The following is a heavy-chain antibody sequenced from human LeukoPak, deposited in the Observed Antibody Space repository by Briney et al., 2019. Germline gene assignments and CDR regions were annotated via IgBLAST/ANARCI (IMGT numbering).Heavy chain of an antibody. Sequence: GGSLRLSCVASAFTFSSYAMHWVRQAPGKGLEWVTFIRYDGSKKYYADSVKGRFTISRDNAKNSLYLQMNSLRAEDTAVYYCARGGYYFDYWGQGTLVTVSS. D-gene: IGHD3-16*01. CDR3: ARGGYYFDY. V-gene: IGHV3-30*02. CDR2: IRYDGSKK. J-gene: IGHJ4*02. CDR1: AFTFSSYA.